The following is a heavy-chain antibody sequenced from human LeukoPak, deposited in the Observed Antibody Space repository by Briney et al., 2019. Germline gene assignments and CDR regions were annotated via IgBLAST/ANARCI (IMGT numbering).Heavy chain of an antibody. J-gene: IGHJ6*03. CDR3: ARGGFNMVRGVIIPSNSYFYYMDI. CDR1: GFTFSAYS. CDR2: ITSGDFV. Sequence: GGSLRLSCAASGFTFSAYSMNWVRQAPGKGLEWVSSITSGDFVYFADSLKGRFTISRDNGKGSLYLQMNSLRAEDTAVYYCARGGFNMVRGVIIPSNSYFYYMDIWGKGTTVTVSS. V-gene: IGHV3-69-1*01. D-gene: IGHD3-10*01.